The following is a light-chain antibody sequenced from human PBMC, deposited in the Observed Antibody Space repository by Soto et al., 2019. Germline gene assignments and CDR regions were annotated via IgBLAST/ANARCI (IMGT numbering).Light chain of an antibody. CDR2: KAS. CDR1: QSITGW. CDR3: QQYNPYSPWT. V-gene: IGKV1-5*03. Sequence: DIPLNQSPSTLSGSVGDRVTITCGASQSITGWLAWFQQKPGKAPKLLISKASNLESGVPSRFSGSGSGTEFTLTISGLQPDDFATYYCQQYNPYSPWTFGQGTKVDIK. J-gene: IGKJ1*01.